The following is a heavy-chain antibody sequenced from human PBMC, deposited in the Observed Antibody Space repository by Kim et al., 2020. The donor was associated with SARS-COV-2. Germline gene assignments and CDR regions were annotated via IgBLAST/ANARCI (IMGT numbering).Heavy chain of an antibody. D-gene: IGHD2-21*02. V-gene: IGHV4-39*01. CDR3: LGGGDPYDAFDI. CDR1: GGSISSSSYY. J-gene: IGHJ3*02. CDR2: IYYSGST. Sequence: SETLSLTCTVSGGSISSSSYYWGWIRQPPGKGLEWIGSIYYSGSTYYNPSLKSRVTISVDTSKNQFSLKLSSVTAADTAVYYCLGGGDPYDAFDIWGQGTMVTVSS.